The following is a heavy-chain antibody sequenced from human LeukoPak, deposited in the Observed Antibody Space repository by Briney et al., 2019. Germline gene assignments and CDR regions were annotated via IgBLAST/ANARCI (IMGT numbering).Heavy chain of an antibody. CDR1: GFTFSNAW. J-gene: IGHJ4*02. Sequence: GGSLRLSCAASGFTFSNAWMSWVRQAPGKGLEWVGRIKSKTGGGTTDYAAPAKGRFTISRDDSKNTLYLQMNSLKTEDTAVYYCTTDSIHGYYFDYWGQGTLVTVSS. CDR2: IKSKTGGGTT. D-gene: IGHD2-2*02. CDR3: TTDSIHGYYFDY. V-gene: IGHV3-15*01.